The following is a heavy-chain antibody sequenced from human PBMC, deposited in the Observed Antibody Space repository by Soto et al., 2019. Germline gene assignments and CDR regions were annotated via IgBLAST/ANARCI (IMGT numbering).Heavy chain of an antibody. CDR2: VSIGGST. CDR3: AKRRGAGGHFDY. D-gene: IGHD2-15*01. CDR1: GFTFSSYA. Sequence: GGSLRLSCAASGFTFSSYAMGWVRQGPGKGLEWVAVVSIGGSTHYADSVRGRFTISRDNSKNTLSLQMNSLAAEDTAVYFCAKRRGAGGHFDYWGQGALVTVSS. V-gene: IGHV3-23*01. J-gene: IGHJ4*02.